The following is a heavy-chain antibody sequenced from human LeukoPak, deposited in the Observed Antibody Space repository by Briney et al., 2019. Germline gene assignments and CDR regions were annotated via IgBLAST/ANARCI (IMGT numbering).Heavy chain of an antibody. J-gene: IGHJ3*02. D-gene: IGHD4-17*01. CDR3: AKESTTYHDYGLDAFDI. CDR2: IRYDGSNK. V-gene: IGHV3-30*02. CDR1: GFTFNSYG. Sequence: GGSLRLSCAASGFTFNSYGMHWVRQAPGKGLEWVAFIRYDGSNKYYADSVKGRFTISRDSSKNTLYLQMNSLRAEDTAVYYCAKESTTYHDYGLDAFDIWGQGTMVTVTS.